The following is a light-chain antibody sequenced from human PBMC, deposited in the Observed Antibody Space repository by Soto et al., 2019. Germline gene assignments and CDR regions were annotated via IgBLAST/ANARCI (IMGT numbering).Light chain of an antibody. V-gene: IGKV3-20*01. J-gene: IGKJ1*01. CDR1: QSVSSSY. CDR3: LQYGNSPRT. CDR2: GAS. Sequence: DIEMTQSPGTLSSSPGDRVTISCKASQSVSSSYLAWYQQKPGQAPRLLIYGASNLATGIPDRFSGSGSGTDFTFTISRLEPEDFAAYYCLQYGNSPRTFGQGTKVEIK.